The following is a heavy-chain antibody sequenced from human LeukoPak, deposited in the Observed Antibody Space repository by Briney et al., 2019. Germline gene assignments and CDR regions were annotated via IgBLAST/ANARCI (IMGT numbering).Heavy chain of an antibody. CDR3: ARAMVEYHYGMDV. D-gene: IGHD3-10*01. CDR2: INPDSGVT. J-gene: IGHJ6*02. V-gene: IGHV1-2*02. CDR1: GYTFSDHY. Sequence: ASVKVSCKASGYTFSDHYMHWVRQAPGQGLEWMGWINPDSGVTNHAQKFEGRVTMTRDTSISTVYMELSRLRSDDTAVYYCARAMVEYHYGMDVWGQGTTVTVSS.